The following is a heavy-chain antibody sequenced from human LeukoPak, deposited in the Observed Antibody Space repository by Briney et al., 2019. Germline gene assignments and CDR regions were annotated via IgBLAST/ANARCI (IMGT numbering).Heavy chain of an antibody. CDR1: GGTFSNNA. Sequence: GSSVKVSCKGPGGTFSNNAISWVRQAPGQGLEWMGGIIPIFGTADYAQKFQGRVTITADESTSTAYMELSSLRSEDTAVYYCARDRVDILTGYLSGIPPQNWFDPWGQGTLVTVSS. CDR2: IIPIFGTA. CDR3: ARDRVDILTGYLSGIPPQNWFDP. D-gene: IGHD3-9*01. J-gene: IGHJ5*02. V-gene: IGHV1-69*01.